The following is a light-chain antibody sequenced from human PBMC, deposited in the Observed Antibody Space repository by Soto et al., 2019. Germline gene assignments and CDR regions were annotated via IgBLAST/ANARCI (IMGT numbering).Light chain of an antibody. CDR2: SSS. CDR3: LQQSDYPFT. CDR1: QGIRDA. V-gene: IGKV1-17*01. Sequence: DIQMTQSPSSLSASVGDRVIITCRASQGIRDALGWYQQKPGKVPKRLIYSSSSLQNGVPSRFSGSGSETVFTLTVSSLQPEDFATDFCLQQSDYPFTFGQGTRLEI. J-gene: IGKJ2*01.